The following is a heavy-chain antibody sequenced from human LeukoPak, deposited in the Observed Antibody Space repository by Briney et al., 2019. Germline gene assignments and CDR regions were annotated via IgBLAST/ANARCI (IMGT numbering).Heavy chain of an antibody. D-gene: IGHD2-15*01. CDR1: GCNIDDYA. Sequence: PGRTLRLSCAASGCNIDDYAIDWVRQTPGKGLEWVSGIRWDRGTVGYAGSVKGRFTMSRDSAKNSVYLQMNSLRPEDTALYYCARGIDSSGTYSGWGFHLRYWGQGTQVTVSS. V-gene: IGHV3-9*01. CDR3: ARGIDSSGTYSGWGFHLRY. CDR2: IRWDRGTV. J-gene: IGHJ4*02.